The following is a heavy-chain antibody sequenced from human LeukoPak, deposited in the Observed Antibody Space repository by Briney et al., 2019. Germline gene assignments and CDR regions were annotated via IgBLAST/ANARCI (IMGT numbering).Heavy chain of an antibody. CDR3: ARHIYSYDFMIYYMDV. D-gene: IGHD5-18*01. V-gene: IGHV5-51*01. CDR2: IYPDDSGT. Sequence: GESLQISFKGSGSRFARYWIGWVRQLPGKGLEWMGIIYPDDSGTRYSPSFQGQVTISADKSLSTAYLQWSSLKASDTAMYYCARHIYSYDFMIYYMDVWGKGTTVTVSS. CDR1: GSRFARYW. J-gene: IGHJ6*03.